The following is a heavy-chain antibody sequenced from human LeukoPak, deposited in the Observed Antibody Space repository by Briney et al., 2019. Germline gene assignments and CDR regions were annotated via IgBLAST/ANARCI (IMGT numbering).Heavy chain of an antibody. CDR2: IWSDGSNK. J-gene: IGHJ6*02. CDR3: ARALFAGAFYGMDV. V-gene: IGHV3-33*01. CDR1: GFTFSNYG. D-gene: IGHD3-10*01. Sequence: GGSLRLSCAASGFTFSNYGIHWVRQAPGKGQEWVAIIWSDGSNKYYADSVKGRFTISRDNSKNTLYLQMNSLRAEDTAVYYCARALFAGAFYGMDVWGQGTTVTVSS.